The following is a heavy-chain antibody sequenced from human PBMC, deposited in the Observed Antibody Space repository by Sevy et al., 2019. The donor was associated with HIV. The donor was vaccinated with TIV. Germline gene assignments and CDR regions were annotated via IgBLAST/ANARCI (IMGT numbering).Heavy chain of an antibody. Sequence: GGSLRLSCAASEFTFSSSTMNWVRQAPGKGLEWVSSISSGSSYIYYADSVKGRFTIARDNAKNLLYLQMNSLRAEDSAVYHCARDRGVGTSAYGMDVWGQGTTVTVSS. CDR3: ARDRGVGTSAYGMDV. CDR1: EFTFSSST. V-gene: IGHV3-21*01. D-gene: IGHD3-10*01. CDR2: ISSGSSYI. J-gene: IGHJ6*02.